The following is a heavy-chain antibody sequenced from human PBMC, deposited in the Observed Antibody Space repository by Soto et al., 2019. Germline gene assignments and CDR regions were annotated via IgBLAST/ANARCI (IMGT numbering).Heavy chain of an antibody. CDR2: IYWDDDK. D-gene: IGHD3-22*01. V-gene: IGHV2-5*02. CDR1: GFSLSTTGVG. J-gene: IGHJ3*02. CDR3: AHLAVADSSLYYREAFDI. Sequence: QITLKESGPTLVKPTQTLTLTCTFSGFSLSTTGVGVGWIRQPPGKALEWLALIYWDDDKRYSPSLKSRLTITNDTSKNQVVLTMTNMDPVDTATYYCAHLAVADSSLYYREAFDIWGQGTMVTVSS.